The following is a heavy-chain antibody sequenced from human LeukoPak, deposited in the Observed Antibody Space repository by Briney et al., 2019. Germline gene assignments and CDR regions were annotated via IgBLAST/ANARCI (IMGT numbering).Heavy chain of an antibody. CDR1: GGTFSSYA. J-gene: IGHJ5*02. CDR3: ARLSSHYGDYKVDP. D-gene: IGHD4-17*01. Sequence: ASVKVSCKASGGTFSSYAISWVRQAPGQGLEWMGWINPNSGGTNYAQKFQGRVTMTRDTSISTAYMELSRLRSDDTAVYYCARLSSHYGDYKVDPWGQGTLVTVSS. V-gene: IGHV1-2*02. CDR2: INPNSGGT.